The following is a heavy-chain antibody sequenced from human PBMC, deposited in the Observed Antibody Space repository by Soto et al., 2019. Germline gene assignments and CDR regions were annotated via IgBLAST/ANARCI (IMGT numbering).Heavy chain of an antibody. CDR3: AKDGWFASFFDY. CDR2: IYPGDSDT. Sequence: ESLKISCKGSGYSFTSYWIGWVRQMPGKGLEWMGIIYPGDSDTRYSPSFQGQVTISADKSISTAYLQMNSLRAEDTAVYYCAKDGWFASFFDYRGQGTLVTVSS. J-gene: IGHJ4*02. D-gene: IGHD3-10*01. CDR1: GYSFTSYW. V-gene: IGHV5-51*01.